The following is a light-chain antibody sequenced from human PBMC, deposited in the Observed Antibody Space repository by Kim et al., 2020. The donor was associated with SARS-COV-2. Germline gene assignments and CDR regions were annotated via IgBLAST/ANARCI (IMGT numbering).Light chain of an antibody. V-gene: IGLV1-40*01. CDR3: QSYDSNLRAYV. J-gene: IGLJ1*01. Sequence: QRVTITCTGRSSNIGARSDVHWYQLLPGAAPKLLIYENTNRPSGVPDRFSGSKSGTSASLAITGLQAEDEAIYYCQSYDSNLRAYVFGTGTKVTVL. CDR2: ENT. CDR1: SSNIGARSD.